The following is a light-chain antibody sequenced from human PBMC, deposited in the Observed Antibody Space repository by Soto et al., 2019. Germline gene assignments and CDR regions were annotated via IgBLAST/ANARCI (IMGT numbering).Light chain of an antibody. Sequence: EIVLTQSPGTLSLSPGERATLSCRASQSVSRNYMAWYQQKPGQAPRLLIFATSSRATGIPDRFGGSGSGTDFTLTINGLEPEDFAVYYCQQCGSSRTFGQGTKVDI. CDR3: QQCGSSRT. CDR2: ATS. V-gene: IGKV3-20*01. CDR1: QSVSRNY. J-gene: IGKJ1*01.